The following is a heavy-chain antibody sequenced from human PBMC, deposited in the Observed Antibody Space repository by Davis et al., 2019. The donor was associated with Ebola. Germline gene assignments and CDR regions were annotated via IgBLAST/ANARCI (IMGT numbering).Heavy chain of an antibody. CDR2: NIPILGIA. V-gene: IGHV1-69*10. CDR1: GGTFSSYA. D-gene: IGHD3-3*01. Sequence: SVKVSCKASGGTFSSYAISWVRQAPGQGLEWMGRNIPILGIANYAQKFQGRVTMTRDTSTSTVYMELSSLRSEETAVYYCARGGDTIFGVVRNYYGMDVWGQGTTVTVSS. CDR3: ARGGDTIFGVVRNYYGMDV. J-gene: IGHJ6*02.